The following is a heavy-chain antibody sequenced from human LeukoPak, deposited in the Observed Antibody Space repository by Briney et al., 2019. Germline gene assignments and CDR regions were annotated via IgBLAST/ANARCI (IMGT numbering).Heavy chain of an antibody. CDR1: GASISNYY. Sequence: SETLSLTCTVSGASISNYYWSWIRQPAGKGLEWIGRISTSGSTNYNPSLKSRVTMSVDTSKNQFSLKLSSVTAADTALYYCARGIWEMATIPYWYFDIWGRGTLVTVSS. CDR2: ISTSGST. D-gene: IGHD5-24*01. J-gene: IGHJ2*01. V-gene: IGHV4-4*07. CDR3: ARGIWEMATIPYWYFDI.